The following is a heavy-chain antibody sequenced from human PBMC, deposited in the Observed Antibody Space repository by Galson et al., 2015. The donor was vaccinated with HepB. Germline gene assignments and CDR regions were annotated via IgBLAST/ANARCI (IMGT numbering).Heavy chain of an antibody. Sequence: SLIFSCSASGFTFSSYAMNWVRQAPGKGLEYVSGINNNADSTYYADSVKGRFTISRDNSKNALYLHLSSLTTEDTAVYYCVKDHSTGYGTSWFYFDYWGQGALVTVSS. CDR1: GFTFSSYA. CDR3: VKDHSTGYGTSWFYFDY. V-gene: IGHV3-64D*06. J-gene: IGHJ4*02. D-gene: IGHD6-19*01. CDR2: INNNADST.